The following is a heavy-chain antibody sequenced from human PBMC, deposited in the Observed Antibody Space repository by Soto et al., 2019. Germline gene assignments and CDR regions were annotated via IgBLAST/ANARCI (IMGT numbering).Heavy chain of an antibody. CDR2: IKQDGSEK. V-gene: IGHV3-7*03. Sequence: VQLVESGGGVVQPGRSLRLSCAASGFTFSSYGMHWVRQAPGKGLEWVANIKQDGSEKYYVDSVKGRFTISRDNAKNSLYLQMNSLRAEDTAVYYCARGGSLGDYYYYGMDVWGQGTTVTVSS. CDR3: ARGGSLGDYYYYGMDV. J-gene: IGHJ6*02. D-gene: IGHD2-15*01. CDR1: GFTFSSYG.